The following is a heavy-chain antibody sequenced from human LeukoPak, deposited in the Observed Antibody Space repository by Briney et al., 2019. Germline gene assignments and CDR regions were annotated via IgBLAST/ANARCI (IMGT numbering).Heavy chain of an antibody. J-gene: IGHJ4*02. CDR2: ISGSGGST. CDR3: AKGLREGAWAGSHNNFFDY. Sequence: GGSLRLSCAASGFTFSSYAMSWVRQAPGKGLEWVSGISGSGGSTYYADSVKGRFTISRDNSKNTLYLQMNSLRAEDTAVYYCAKGLREGAWAGSHNNFFDYWGQGTLVTVSS. V-gene: IGHV3-23*01. D-gene: IGHD2-21*02. CDR1: GFTFSSYA.